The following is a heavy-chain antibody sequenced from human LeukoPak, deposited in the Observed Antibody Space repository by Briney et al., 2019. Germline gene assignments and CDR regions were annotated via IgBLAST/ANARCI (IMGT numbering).Heavy chain of an antibody. CDR1: GGSISSYY. Sequence: PSETLSLTCTVSGGSISSYYWSWIRQPPGKGLEWIGYIYYIGSTYYNPSLKSRVTISVDTSKKQFSLKLSSVTAAGTAVYYCARDSSWFYFDYWGQGTLVTVSS. D-gene: IGHD3-10*01. CDR2: IYYIGST. V-gene: IGHV4-30-4*08. J-gene: IGHJ4*02. CDR3: ARDSSWFYFDY.